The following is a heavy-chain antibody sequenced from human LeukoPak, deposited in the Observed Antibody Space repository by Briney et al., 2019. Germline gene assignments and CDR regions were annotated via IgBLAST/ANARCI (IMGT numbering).Heavy chain of an antibody. CDR2: IYYSGST. J-gene: IGHJ3*02. CDR3: ARLRSYGWSDAFDI. CDR1: GGSISSSTYY. V-gene: IGHV4-39*01. D-gene: IGHD5-18*01. Sequence: SETLSLTCTVSGGSISSSTYYWGWIRQPPGKGLEWIGSIYYSGSTYYNPSLESRVTISVDTSKNQFSLRLSSVTAADTAVYYCARLRSYGWSDAFDIWGQGTMVTVSS.